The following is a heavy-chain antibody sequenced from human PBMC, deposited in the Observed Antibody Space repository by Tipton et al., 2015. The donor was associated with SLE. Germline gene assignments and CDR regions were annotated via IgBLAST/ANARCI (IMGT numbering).Heavy chain of an antibody. Sequence: TLSLTCTVSGASITSGSFYWSWIRQSVGKGLEWIGRMYTSGSTNYNPSLRSRVTMTADTSKNQFSLKLSSVTAADTAVYYCASLPVLTTQDDAFDIWGQGTMVIVSS. J-gene: IGHJ3*02. CDR2: MYTSGST. V-gene: IGHV4-61*02. CDR1: GASITSGSFY. D-gene: IGHD4-17*01. CDR3: ASLPVLTTQDDAFDI.